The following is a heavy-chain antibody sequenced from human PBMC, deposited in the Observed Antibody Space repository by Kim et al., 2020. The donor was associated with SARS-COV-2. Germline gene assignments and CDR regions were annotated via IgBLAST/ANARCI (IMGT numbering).Heavy chain of an antibody. V-gene: IGHV4-39*07. CDR2: IYYSGST. Sequence: SETLSLTCTVSGGSISSSSYYWGWIRQPPGQGLVWIGSIYYSGSTYYNPSLKSRVTISVDTSKNQFSLKLSSVTAADTAVYYCAREGGGYSYGLKGAFDIWGQGTMVTVSS. CDR1: GGSISSSSYY. CDR3: AREGGGYSYGLKGAFDI. D-gene: IGHD5-18*01. J-gene: IGHJ3*02.